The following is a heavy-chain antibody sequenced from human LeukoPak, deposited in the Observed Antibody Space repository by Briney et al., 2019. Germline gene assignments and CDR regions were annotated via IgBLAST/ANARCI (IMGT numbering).Heavy chain of an antibody. D-gene: IGHD3-22*01. CDR1: EFTFGNYA. V-gene: IGHV3-49*03. Sequence: GGSLRLSCTASEFTFGNYALSWFRQAPGKGLEWVAFIRSKTYRGTTEYAASVKGRFTISRDDSKSIAYLQMNSLKTEDTAVYYCARANSFDSSGYYYDYWGQGTLVTVSS. CDR3: ARANSFDSSGYYYDY. J-gene: IGHJ4*02. CDR2: IRSKTYRGTT.